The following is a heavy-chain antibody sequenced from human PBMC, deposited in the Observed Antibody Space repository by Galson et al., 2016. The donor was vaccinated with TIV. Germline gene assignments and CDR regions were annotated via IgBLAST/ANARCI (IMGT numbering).Heavy chain of an antibody. V-gene: IGHV3-11*05. CDR3: ARDGRFLDWVTWFDP. CDR2: ISSSGTYM. Sequence: FSDYYMSWIRQAPGKGLEWLTHISSSGTYMNYADSVKGRFTVSRDNAKKSVCLQMDSLRADDTAIYYCARDGRFLDWVTWFDPRDQGPLVTVSS. J-gene: IGHJ5*02. D-gene: IGHD3-3*01. CDR1: FSDYY.